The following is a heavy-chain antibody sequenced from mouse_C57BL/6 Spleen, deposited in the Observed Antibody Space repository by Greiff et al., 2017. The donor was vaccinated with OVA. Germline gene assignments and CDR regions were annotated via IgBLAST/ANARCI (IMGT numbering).Heavy chain of an antibody. Sequence: EVQLQESGGGLVQPGGSLSLSCAASGFTFTDYYMSWVRQPPGKALEWLGFIRNKANGYTTEYSASVKGRFTISRDNSQSILYLQMNALRAEDSATYYCARATVVAGFDYWGQGTTLTVSS. CDR1: GFTFTDYY. V-gene: IGHV7-3*01. CDR3: ARATVVAGFDY. J-gene: IGHJ2*01. CDR2: IRNKANGYTT. D-gene: IGHD1-1*01.